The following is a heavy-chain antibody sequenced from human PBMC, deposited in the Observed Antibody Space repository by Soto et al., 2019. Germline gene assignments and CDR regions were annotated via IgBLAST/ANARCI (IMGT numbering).Heavy chain of an antibody. CDR1: GFSLSTSGVG. CDR3: AHSGYSGWPRGWFDP. V-gene: IGHV2-5*02. CDR2: IYWDDDK. J-gene: IGHJ5*02. Sequence: ASGPTLVNPTQTLTLTCTFSGFSLSTSGVGVGWIRQPPGKALEWLALIYWDDDKRYSPSLKSRLTITKDTSKNQVVLTMTNMDPVDTATYYCAHSGYSGWPRGWFDPWGQGTLVTVLL. D-gene: IGHD6-19*01.